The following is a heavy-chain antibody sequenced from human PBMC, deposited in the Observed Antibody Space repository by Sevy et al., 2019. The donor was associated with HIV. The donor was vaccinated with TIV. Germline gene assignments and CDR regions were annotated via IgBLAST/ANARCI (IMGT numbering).Heavy chain of an antibody. CDR1: GFTFNTYW. CDR2: MNPSASEK. V-gene: IGHV3-7*01. CDR3: ATDLNWANY. Sequence: GGSLRLSSAASGFTFNTYWMTWVRQAPGKGLESVANMNPSASEKYYMDSVKGRFTISRDNAKNSLYLQMNSLRVEDTAVYYCATDLNWANYWGQGTLVTVSS. D-gene: IGHD7-27*01. J-gene: IGHJ4*02.